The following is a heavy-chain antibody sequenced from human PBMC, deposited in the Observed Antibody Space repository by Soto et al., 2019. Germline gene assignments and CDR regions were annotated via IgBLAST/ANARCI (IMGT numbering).Heavy chain of an antibody. V-gene: IGHV1-69*12. J-gene: IGHJ4*02. Sequence: QVQLVQSGAEVKKPGSSVKVSCKASGSTFSSYAISWVRQAPGQGLEWMGGIIPIFGTANYAQKFQGRVTITADESTSSAYMELSSLRSEDTAVYYCAAPCGSGSYYNGFDYWGQGTLVTVSS. CDR3: AAPCGSGSYYNGFDY. CDR1: GSTFSSYA. CDR2: IIPIFGTA. D-gene: IGHD3-10*01.